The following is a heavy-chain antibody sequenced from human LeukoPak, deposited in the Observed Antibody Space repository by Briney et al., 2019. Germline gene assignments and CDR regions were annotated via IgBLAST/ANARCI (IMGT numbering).Heavy chain of an antibody. CDR3: AGLTSSRRAFDI. D-gene: IGHD4/OR15-4a*01. CDR2: IYYSGST. Sequence: SQTLSLTCTVSGGSISSDDYYWGWIRPHPGKGLEWIGYIYYSGSTYYNPSLKSRVTISVDTSKNPFSLKLSSVTAADTAVYYCAGLTSSRRAFDIWGQGTMVTVSS. CDR1: GGSISSDDYY. V-gene: IGHV4-31*03. J-gene: IGHJ3*02.